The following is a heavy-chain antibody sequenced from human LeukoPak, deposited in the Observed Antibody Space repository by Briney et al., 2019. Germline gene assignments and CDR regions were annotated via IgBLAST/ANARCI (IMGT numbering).Heavy chain of an antibody. Sequence: GGSLRLSCAASGFSFSSSWMHWVRQGPGTGLEWVSRINDDETVTAYADSVKGRFTISRDNAKNTLFLQMNSLRVDDTAVYYCATTGSGSYYDHWGQGSLVTVSS. CDR3: ATTGSGSYYDH. CDR1: GFSFSSSW. CDR2: INDDETVT. J-gene: IGHJ4*02. D-gene: IGHD1-26*01. V-gene: IGHV3-74*01.